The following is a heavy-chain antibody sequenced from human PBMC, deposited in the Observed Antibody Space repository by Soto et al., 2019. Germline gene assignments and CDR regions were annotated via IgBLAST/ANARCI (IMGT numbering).Heavy chain of an antibody. CDR1: GFTFSSYA. CDR2: ISYDGSNK. V-gene: IGHV3-30-3*01. CDR3: ARVGPPRYFSGSAFFGDY. J-gene: IGHJ4*02. D-gene: IGHD1-26*01. Sequence: QVQLVESGGGVVQPGRSLRLSCAASGFTFSSYAMHWVRQAPGKGLEWVAVISYDGSNKYYADSVKGRFTISRDNSKNTLYLQRNSLRAEDTAVYYCARVGPPRYFSGSAFFGDYWGQGTLVTVSS.